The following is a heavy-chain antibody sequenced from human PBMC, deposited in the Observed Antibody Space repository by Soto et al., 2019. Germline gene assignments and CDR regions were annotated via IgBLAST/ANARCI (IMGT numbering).Heavy chain of an antibody. CDR1: GYTFTSYG. D-gene: IGHD2-2*01. CDR2: ISAYNGNT. CDR3: ARGGLGYCSSTSCPVYYYGMDV. Sequence: QVQLVQSGAEVKKPGASVKVSCKASGYTFTSYGISWVRQAPGQGLEWMGWISAYNGNTNYAQKLQGRVTMTTDTSTSTAYMGLRNRRSDDTAVYYCARGGLGYCSSTSCPVYYYGMDVWGQGTTVTVSS. V-gene: IGHV1-18*01. J-gene: IGHJ6*02.